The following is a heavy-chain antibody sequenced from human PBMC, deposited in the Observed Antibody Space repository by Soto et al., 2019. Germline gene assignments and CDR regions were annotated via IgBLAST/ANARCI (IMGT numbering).Heavy chain of an antibody. D-gene: IGHD6-6*01. CDR1: GGTFSSYA. CDR2: IIPIFGTA. CDR3: ARVGMISSRSWDV. Sequence: SVKVSCKASGGTFSSYAISWVRQAPGQGPEWMGGIIPIFGTANCAQKFQGRVTITADKSTSTAYMELSSLRSEDTAVYYCARVGMISSRSWDVWGQGTTVTVSS. V-gene: IGHV1-69*06. J-gene: IGHJ6*02.